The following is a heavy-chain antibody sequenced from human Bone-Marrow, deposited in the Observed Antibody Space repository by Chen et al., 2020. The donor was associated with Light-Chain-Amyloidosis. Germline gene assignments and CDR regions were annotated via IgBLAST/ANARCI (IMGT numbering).Heavy chain of an antibody. Sequence: VQLEQSGPAVKKPGVSLKIPCKGSGYTFPNYWIGWVRQMPGKGLEWMGVIYPDDSDARYSPSFEGQVTISADKAITTAYLQWRSLKASDTAMYYCARRRDGYNFDYWGQGTLVTVSS. V-gene: IGHV5-51*01. CDR1: GYTFPNYW. CDR3: ARRRDGYNFDY. CDR2: IYPDDSDA. D-gene: IGHD5-12*01. J-gene: IGHJ4*02.